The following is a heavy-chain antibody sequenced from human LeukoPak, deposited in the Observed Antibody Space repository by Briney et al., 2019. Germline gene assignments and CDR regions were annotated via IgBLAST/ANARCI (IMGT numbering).Heavy chain of an antibody. D-gene: IGHD2-15*01. V-gene: IGHV4-61*08. Sequence: PSETLSLTCAVSGGSISSGGYSWSWIRQPPGQGLVWIGTIYYSGSTNYNPSLKSRVTISVDTSKNQFSLKLSSVTAADTAIYYCARSYCSGGSCWVYFDYWGQGTLVTVSS. CDR3: ARSYCSGGSCWVYFDY. CDR2: IYYSGST. J-gene: IGHJ4*02. CDR1: GGSISSGGYS.